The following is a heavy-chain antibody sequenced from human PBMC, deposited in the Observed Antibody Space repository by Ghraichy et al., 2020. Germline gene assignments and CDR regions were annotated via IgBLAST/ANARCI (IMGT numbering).Heavy chain of an antibody. CDR2: VFYSGST. V-gene: IGHV4-59*02. CDR3: ARNLDYGDFLGIDY. Sequence: SETLSLTCTVSGGTVSNYYWSWIRQPPGKGLEWIGYVFYSGSTNYNPSLKSRLTISLDTAKNQFSLKLNSVTAADTAVYYCARNLDYGDFLGIDYWGQGTLVTVS. CDR1: GGTVSNYY. D-gene: IGHD4-17*01. J-gene: IGHJ4*02.